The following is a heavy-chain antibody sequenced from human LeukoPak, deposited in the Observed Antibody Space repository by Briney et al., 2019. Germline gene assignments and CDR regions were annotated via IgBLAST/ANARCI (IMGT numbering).Heavy chain of an antibody. CDR1: GLTFSSYG. CDR2: ISYDGSNK. CDR3: GKGGSLTTVTHFDY. Sequence: GGSLRLSCAASGLTFSSYGMHWVRQAPGKGLEWVAVISYDGSNKYYADSVKGRFTISRDNAKNTLFLQMNSLRAEDTAVYYCGKGGSLTTVTHFDYWGQGTLVTVSS. V-gene: IGHV3-30*18. D-gene: IGHD4-17*01. J-gene: IGHJ4*02.